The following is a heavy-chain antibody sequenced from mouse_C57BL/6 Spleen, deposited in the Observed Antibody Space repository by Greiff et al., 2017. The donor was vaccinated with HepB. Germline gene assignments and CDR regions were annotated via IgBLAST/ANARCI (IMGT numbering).Heavy chain of an antibody. CDR1: GFSLTSYG. D-gene: IGHD2-3*01. CDR3: ARGNCGYYVSFAY. V-gene: IGHV2-2*01. J-gene: IGHJ3*01. CDR2: IWSGGST. Sequence: VKLVESGPGLVQPSQSLSITCTVSGFSLTSYGVHWVRQSPGKGLEWLGVIWSGGSTDYNAAFISRLSISKDKSKNQVFFKMNSLQADDTAIYYCARGNCGYYVSFAYWGQGTLVTVSA.